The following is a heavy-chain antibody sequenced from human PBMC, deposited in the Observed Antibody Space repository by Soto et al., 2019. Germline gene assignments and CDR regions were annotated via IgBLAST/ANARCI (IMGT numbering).Heavy chain of an antibody. CDR3: ARDGVAAGIYFDY. CDR1: GVTFIDYW. Sequence: GGSLRLSCAASGVTFIDYWMSWVRQAPGKGLEWVASTKQDGGEKKYVDSVKGRFTTSRDNAKNSLYLQMASLRAEDTAVYYCARDGVAAGIYFDYWGQGTLVTVSS. J-gene: IGHJ4*02. D-gene: IGHD6-13*01. CDR2: TKQDGGEK. V-gene: IGHV3-7*05.